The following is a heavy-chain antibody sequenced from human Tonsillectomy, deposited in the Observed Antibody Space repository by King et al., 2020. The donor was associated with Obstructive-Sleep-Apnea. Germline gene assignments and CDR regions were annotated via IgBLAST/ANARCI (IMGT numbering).Heavy chain of an antibody. CDR2: IRYDGSNA. D-gene: IGHD3-3*01. CDR3: AKPHSNYDFWSGITN. CDR1: GFIFRSYG. V-gene: IGHV3-30*02. Sequence: VQLVESGGGVVQPGRSLRLSCVASGFIFRSYGMHWVRQAPGKGMGWLVFIRYDGSNAYYADSVKGRFTISRDNSKNTLYLQMNSLRVEDTAMYYCAKPHSNYDFWSGITNWGQGTLVTVSS. J-gene: IGHJ4*02.